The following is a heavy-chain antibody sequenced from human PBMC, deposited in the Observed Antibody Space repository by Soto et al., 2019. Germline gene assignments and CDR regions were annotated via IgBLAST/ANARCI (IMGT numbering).Heavy chain of an antibody. V-gene: IGHV3-30-3*01. CDR2: ISYDGSNK. D-gene: IGHD2-2*01. Sequence: VRLSCAASGFTFSSYAMHWVRQAPGKGLEWVAVISYDGSNKYYADSVKGRFTISRDNSKNTLYLQMNSLRAEDTAVYYCAREGPGYCSSTSCSTGYYYYYGMDVWGQGTTVTVSS. J-gene: IGHJ6*02. CDR3: AREGPGYCSSTSCSTGYYYYYGMDV. CDR1: GFTFSSYA.